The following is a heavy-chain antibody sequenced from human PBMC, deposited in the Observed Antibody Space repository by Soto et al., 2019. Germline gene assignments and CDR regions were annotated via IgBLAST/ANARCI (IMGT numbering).Heavy chain of an antibody. CDR1: GYTFTSYA. D-gene: IGHD1-26*01. Sequence: ASVKVSCKASGYTFTSYAMHWVRQAPRQRLEWMGWINAGNGSTKYSQKFQGRVTITRDTSASTAYMELSSLRSEDTAVYYCARDYSGHDAFDIWGQGTMVTVSS. V-gene: IGHV1-3*01. CDR2: INAGNGST. J-gene: IGHJ3*02. CDR3: ARDYSGHDAFDI.